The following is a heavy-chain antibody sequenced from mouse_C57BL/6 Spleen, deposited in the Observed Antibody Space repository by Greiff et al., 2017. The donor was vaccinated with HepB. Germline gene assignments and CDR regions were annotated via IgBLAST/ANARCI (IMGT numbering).Heavy chain of an antibody. J-gene: IGHJ2*01. V-gene: IGHV1-81*01. CDR3: RGMVTTIGDFDY. Sequence: VKLMESGAELARPGASVKLSCKASGYTFTSYGISWVKQRTGQGLEWIGEIYPRSGNTYYNEKFKGKATLTADKSSSTAYMELRSLTSEDSAVYFCRGMVTTIGDFDYWGQGTTLTVSS. CDR1: GYTFTSYG. CDR2: IYPRSGNT. D-gene: IGHD2-2*01.